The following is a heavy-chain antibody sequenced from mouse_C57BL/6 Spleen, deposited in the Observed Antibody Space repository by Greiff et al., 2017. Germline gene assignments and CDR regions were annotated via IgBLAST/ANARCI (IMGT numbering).Heavy chain of an antibody. CDR1: GFTFSNYW. J-gene: IGHJ3*01. CDR2: IRLKSDNYAT. V-gene: IGHV6-3*01. D-gene: IGHD2-4*01. CDR3: TGEDYYDYDRFAY. Sequence: EVKVEESGGGLVQPGGSMTLSCVASGFTFSNYWMNWVRQSPEKGLEWVAQIRLKSDNYATHYAESVKGRFTISRDDSKSSVYLQMNNLRAEDTGIYYCTGEDYYDYDRFAYWGQGTLVTVSA.